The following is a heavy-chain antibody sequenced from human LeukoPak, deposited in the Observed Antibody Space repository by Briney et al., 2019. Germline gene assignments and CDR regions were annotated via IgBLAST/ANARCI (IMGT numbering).Heavy chain of an antibody. J-gene: IGHJ4*02. V-gene: IGHV3-30*01. CDR3: ARGDVLRCLEWLLPSPGFDY. Sequence: GGSLRLSCAASGFTFSSYAMHWVRQAPGKGLEWVAVISYDGSNKYYADSVKGRFTISRDNSKNTLYLQMNSLRAEDTAVYYFARGDVLRCLEWLLPSPGFDYWGQGTLV. CDR1: GFTFSSYA. CDR2: ISYDGSNK. D-gene: IGHD3-3*01.